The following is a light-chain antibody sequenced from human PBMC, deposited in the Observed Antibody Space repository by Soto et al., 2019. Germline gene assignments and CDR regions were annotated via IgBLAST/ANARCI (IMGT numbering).Light chain of an antibody. Sequence: EIMMTQSPATLSVSPGERATLSCRASQSVGNNLAGYQQKPGQVPRLLIYYASTRATGIPARFSGSGSGTEFTLTISSLQSEDFALYYGQQYNDWPPITFGQGTRLEIK. J-gene: IGKJ5*01. CDR1: QSVGNN. CDR3: QQYNDWPPIT. CDR2: YAS. V-gene: IGKV3-15*01.